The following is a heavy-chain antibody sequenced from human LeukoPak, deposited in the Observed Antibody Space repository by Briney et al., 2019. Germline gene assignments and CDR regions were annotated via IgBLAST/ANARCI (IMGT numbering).Heavy chain of an antibody. J-gene: IGHJ6*02. V-gene: IGHV1-18*01. Sequence: ASVKVSCKASGYTLTSFGISWVRHTPGQRLEWMGWISTYNGKTNYAQKLQGRVTMTTDTSTSTAYLELRSLRSDDTAVYYCARDCRGGGGSCYPGGDYYYGMDVWGQGTTVTVSS. CDR2: ISTYNGKT. CDR3: ARDCRGGGGSCYPGGDYYYGMDV. D-gene: IGHD2-15*01. CDR1: GYTLTSFG.